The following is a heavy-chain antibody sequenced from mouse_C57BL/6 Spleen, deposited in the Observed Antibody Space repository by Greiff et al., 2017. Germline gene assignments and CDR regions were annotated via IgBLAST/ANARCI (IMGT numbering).Heavy chain of an antibody. CDR1: GYTFTSYW. CDR2: IDPSDSYT. J-gene: IGHJ1*03. Sequence: QVQLQQSGAELVMPGASVKLSCKASGYTFTSYWMHWVKQRPGQGLEWIGEIDPSDSYTNYNQKFKGKSTLTVDKSSSTAYMQLSSLTSEDSAVYYCARFYGNYRYFDVWGTGTTVTVSS. CDR3: ARFYGNYRYFDV. D-gene: IGHD2-1*01. V-gene: IGHV1-69*01.